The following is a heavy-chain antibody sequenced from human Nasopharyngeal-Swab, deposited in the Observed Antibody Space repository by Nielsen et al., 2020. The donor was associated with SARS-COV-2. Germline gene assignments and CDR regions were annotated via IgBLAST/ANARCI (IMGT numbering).Heavy chain of an antibody. CDR3: ARDGLQPPFDY. Sequence: GESLKISCAASGFIFSSYSMNWVRQAPGKGLEWVSSISSSSSYIYYADSVKGRFTISRDNAKNSLYLQMNSLRAEDTAVYYCARDGLQPPFDYWGQGTLVTVSS. J-gene: IGHJ4*02. CDR1: GFIFSSYS. CDR2: ISSSSSYI. V-gene: IGHV3-21*01.